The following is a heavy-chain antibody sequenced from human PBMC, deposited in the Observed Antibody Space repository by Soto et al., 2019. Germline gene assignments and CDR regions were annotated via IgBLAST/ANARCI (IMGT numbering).Heavy chain of an antibody. CDR3: ARDPLWFGEIGYFDY. CDR1: GYIFSNYG. V-gene: IGHV1-18*01. Sequence: ASVTVSCQASGYIFSNYGIIWVRQAPGQGLEWMGWISTNNGNTNTAQKFQARIAMTTDTSTTTAYMELRSLTSDDTAVYYCARDPLWFGEIGYFDYWGQGALVTVSS. CDR2: ISTNNGNT. J-gene: IGHJ4*02. D-gene: IGHD3-10*01.